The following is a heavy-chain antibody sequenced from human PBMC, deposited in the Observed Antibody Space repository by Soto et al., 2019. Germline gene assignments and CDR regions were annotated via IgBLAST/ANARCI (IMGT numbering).Heavy chain of an antibody. V-gene: IGHV4-31*03. Sequence: ASETLSLTCTVSGGSISGYYWSWIRQHPGKGLEWIGYIYYSGSTYYNPSLKSRVTISVDTSKNQFSLKLSSVTAADTAVYYCARGAHYSSPFRWFDPWGQGTLVTVSS. D-gene: IGHD6-13*01. CDR3: ARGAHYSSPFRWFDP. J-gene: IGHJ5*02. CDR2: IYYSGST. CDR1: GGSISGYY.